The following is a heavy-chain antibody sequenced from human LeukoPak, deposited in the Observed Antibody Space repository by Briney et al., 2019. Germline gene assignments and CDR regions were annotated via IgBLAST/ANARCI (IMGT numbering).Heavy chain of an antibody. J-gene: IGHJ4*02. Sequence: GESLKISCAASGIAVDDNYMSWVRQPPGEGLEWVSVIYGGGTTYYADSVKGRFTISRDNSKNTLYLQMDSLRAEDTAVYYCARDRGGLRYSSGYDYWGQGTLVTVSS. CDR1: GIAVDDNY. CDR2: IYGGGTT. CDR3: ARDRGGLRYSSGYDY. V-gene: IGHV3-66*01. D-gene: IGHD6-19*01.